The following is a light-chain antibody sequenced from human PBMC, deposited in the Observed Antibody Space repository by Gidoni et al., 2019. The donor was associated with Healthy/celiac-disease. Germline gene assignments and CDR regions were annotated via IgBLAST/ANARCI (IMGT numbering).Light chain of an antibody. CDR1: QSLLHSNGYNY. V-gene: IGKV2-28*01. Sequence: DIVMTQSPLSLPVTPGEPASISCRSSQSLLHSNGYNYLDWYLQKPGQSPQLLIYLGSNRAAGVPDRFSGSGSGTDFTLKISRVEAEDVGVYCCMQALQTPRTFXQXTKVEIK. CDR2: LGS. J-gene: IGKJ1*01. CDR3: MQALQTPRT.